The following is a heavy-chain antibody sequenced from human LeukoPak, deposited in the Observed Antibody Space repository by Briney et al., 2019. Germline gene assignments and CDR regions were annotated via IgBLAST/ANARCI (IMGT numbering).Heavy chain of an antibody. CDR3: AKAAAEDNVLRSVFDS. CDR2: IRYDGSNE. D-gene: IGHD3-3*01. V-gene: IGHV3-30*02. CDR1: GFTFSSYA. J-gene: IGHJ4*02. Sequence: GGSLRLSCAASGFTFSSYAMHWVRQAPGKGLEWVAFIRYDGSNEYYADSGKGRFTISRDNSKNTLYLQMNSLRAEDTAVYYCAKAAAEDNVLRSVFDSWGQGTLVTVSS.